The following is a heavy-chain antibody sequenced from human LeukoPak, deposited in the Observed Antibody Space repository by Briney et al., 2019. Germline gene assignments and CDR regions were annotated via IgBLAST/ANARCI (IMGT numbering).Heavy chain of an antibody. CDR1: GNYW. Sequence: PGGSLRLSCAASGNYWMHWVRQVPGKGLVWVSHINSDGSWTSYADSVKGRFTISRDNAKNTMYLQMNSLRAEDTALYYCARVTEYSTAGMRYWGQGTLVTVSS. CDR2: INSDGSWT. J-gene: IGHJ4*02. D-gene: IGHD6-13*01. V-gene: IGHV3-74*01. CDR3: ARVTEYSTAGMRY.